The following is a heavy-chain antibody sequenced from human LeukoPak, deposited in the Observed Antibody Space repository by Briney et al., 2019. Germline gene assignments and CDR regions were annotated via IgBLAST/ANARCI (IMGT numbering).Heavy chain of an antibody. J-gene: IGHJ4*02. CDR1: GFTFSSYA. CDR2: ISYDGSNK. V-gene: IGHV3-30*04. CDR3: ARGPGGGKIITMAY. D-gene: IGHD3-10*01. Sequence: PGGSLRLSCAASGFTFSSYAMHWVRQAPGKGLEWVALISYDGSNKFYADSVKGRFTISRDNSKNTLYLQMNSLRAEDTAVYYCARGPGGGKIITMAYWGQGTLVTVSS.